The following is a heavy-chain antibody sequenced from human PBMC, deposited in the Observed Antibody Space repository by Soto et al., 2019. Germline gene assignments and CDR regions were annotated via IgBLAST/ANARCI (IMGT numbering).Heavy chain of an antibody. V-gene: IGHV4-61*01. CDR3: ARVQAGSSFDY. Sequence: SQTLSLTCTVSGGPVSSGSYYWSWIRQPPGKGLEWIGYIYYSGSTNYNPSLKSRVTISVDTSKNQFSLKLSSVTAADTAVYYCARVQAGSSFDYRAQGTLVIVSS. D-gene: IGHD3-10*01. CDR2: IYYSGST. CDR1: GGPVSSGSYY. J-gene: IGHJ4*02.